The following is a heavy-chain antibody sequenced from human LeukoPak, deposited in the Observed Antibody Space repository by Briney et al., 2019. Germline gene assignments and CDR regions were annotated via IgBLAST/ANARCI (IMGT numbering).Heavy chain of an antibody. CDR1: GGSINSGGYY. V-gene: IGHV4-31*03. CDR3: ARTENYIPEDCFDP. D-gene: IGHD5-24*01. Sequence: SETLSLTCTVSGGSINSGGYYWSWIRQHPGKGLEWIGYIYYSGSTYYNPSLKSRVTLSVDTSKNQFSLKLSSVTAADTAVYYCARTENYIPEDCFDPWGQGTLVTVSS. J-gene: IGHJ5*02. CDR2: IYYSGST.